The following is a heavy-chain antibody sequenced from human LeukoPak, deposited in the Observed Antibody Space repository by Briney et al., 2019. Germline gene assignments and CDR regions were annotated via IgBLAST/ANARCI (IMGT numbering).Heavy chain of an antibody. J-gene: IGHJ4*02. CDR2: INQDGSEK. Sequence: PGGSLRLSCAVSGLTFRSFWMSWVRQAPGKGLEWVANINQDGSEKYFVDSVRGRFTISRDNSKNSLHLEMNTLGAEDTALYYCARERDGRFFDYWGQGTLVTVSS. D-gene: IGHD5-24*01. CDR3: ARERDGRFFDY. V-gene: IGHV3-7*01. CDR1: GLTFRSFW.